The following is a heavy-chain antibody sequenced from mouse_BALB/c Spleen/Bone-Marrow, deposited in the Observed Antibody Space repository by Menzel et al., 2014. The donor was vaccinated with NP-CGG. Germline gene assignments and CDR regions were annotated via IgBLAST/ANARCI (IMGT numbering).Heavy chain of an antibody. CDR2: IWAGGST. J-gene: IGHJ4*01. CDR1: GFSLTSYG. D-gene: IGHD1-1*01. Sequence: VKLQESGPGLVAPSQSLSITCTVSGFSLTSYGVHWVRQPPGKGLEWLGVIWAGGSTNYNSTLMSRLSISKDNSKSQVFLKMNSLRTDDTAMYYCARDYYGSLYAMDYWGQGTSVTVSS. V-gene: IGHV2-9*02. CDR3: ARDYYGSLYAMDY.